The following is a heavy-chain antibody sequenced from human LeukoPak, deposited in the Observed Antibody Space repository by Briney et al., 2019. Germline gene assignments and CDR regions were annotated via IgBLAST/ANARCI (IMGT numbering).Heavy chain of an antibody. Sequence: GGSLRLSCAASGFTFSNAWMSWVRQAPGKGLEWVGRIKSKTDGGTTDYAAPVKGRFTVSRDDSKNTLYLQMNSLKTEDTDVYYCTTDRAYSSSPCDYWGQGTLVTVSS. D-gene: IGHD6-13*01. CDR2: IKSKTDGGTT. J-gene: IGHJ4*02. V-gene: IGHV3-15*01. CDR3: TTDRAYSSSPCDY. CDR1: GFTFSNAW.